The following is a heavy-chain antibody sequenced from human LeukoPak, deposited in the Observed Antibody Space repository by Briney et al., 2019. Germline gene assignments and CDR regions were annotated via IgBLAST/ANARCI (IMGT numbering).Heavy chain of an antibody. Sequence: PSETLSLTCTVSGGSISSYYWSWIRQPPGKGLEWIGYIHYTGSTNYNSSLKSRVTLSVDTSKNQFSLKLSSVTAADTAVYYCARVEEGYGSGRRENYYYYHMDVWGKGTTVTISS. CDR3: ARVEEGYGSGRRENYYYYHMDV. CDR1: GGSISSYY. D-gene: IGHD3-10*01. J-gene: IGHJ6*03. CDR2: IHYTGST. V-gene: IGHV4-59*01.